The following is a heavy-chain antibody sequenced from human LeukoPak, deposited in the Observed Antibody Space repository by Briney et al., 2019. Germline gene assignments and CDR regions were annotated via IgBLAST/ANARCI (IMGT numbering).Heavy chain of an antibody. J-gene: IGHJ4*02. CDR2: ISADGGST. CDR3: AKESGKFDY. Sequence: GGSLRLSCVASGLNFDDSAMHWVRQAPGKGLEWVSLISADGGSTFSADSVKGRFSISRDNSKNSPYLQMNSLRSEDTAMYYCAKESGKFDYWGRGTLVAVSS. CDR1: GLNFDDSA. V-gene: IGHV3-43*02.